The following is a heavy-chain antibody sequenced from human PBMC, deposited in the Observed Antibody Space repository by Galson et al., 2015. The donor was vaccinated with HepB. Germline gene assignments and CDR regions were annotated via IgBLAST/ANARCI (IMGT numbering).Heavy chain of an antibody. CDR2: IVVGSGNT. CDR1: GFTFTSSA. V-gene: IGHV1-58*01. D-gene: IGHD2-15*01. Sequence: SVTVSCKASGFTFTSSAVQWARQARGQRLEWIGWIVVGSGNTNYAQKFQERVTITRDMSTSTAYMELSSLRSEDTAVYYCAAVRGCSGGSCYYRGHPLDYWGQGTLVTVSS. J-gene: IGHJ4*02. CDR3: AAVRGCSGGSCYYRGHPLDY.